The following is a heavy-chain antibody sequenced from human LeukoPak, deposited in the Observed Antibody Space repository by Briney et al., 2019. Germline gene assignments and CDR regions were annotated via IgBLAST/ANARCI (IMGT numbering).Heavy chain of an antibody. D-gene: IGHD2-2*01. V-gene: IGHV3-21*01. Sequence: GGTLRLSCAASGFTFSSYSVNWVRQAPGKGLEWVSSISSSSSYIYYADSVKGRFTISRDNAKNSLYLQMNSLRAEDTAVYYCARDSIVPAAIGGDYWGQGTLVTVSS. CDR3: ARDSIVPAAIGGDY. CDR1: GFTFSSYS. J-gene: IGHJ4*02. CDR2: ISSSSSYI.